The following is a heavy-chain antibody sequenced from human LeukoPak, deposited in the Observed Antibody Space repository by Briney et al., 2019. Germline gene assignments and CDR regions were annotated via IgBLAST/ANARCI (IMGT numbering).Heavy chain of an antibody. CDR1: GFTFSSYS. D-gene: IGHD3-9*01. V-gene: IGHV3-21*01. CDR3: ARDTTISKLRYFDCPMDY. Sequence: PGGSLRLSCAASGFTFSSYSMNWVRQAPGKGLEWVSSISSSSSYIYYADSVKGRFTISRDNAKNSLYLQMNSLRAEDTAVYYSARDTTISKLRYFDCPMDYWGQGTLVTVSS. J-gene: IGHJ4*02. CDR2: ISSSSSYI.